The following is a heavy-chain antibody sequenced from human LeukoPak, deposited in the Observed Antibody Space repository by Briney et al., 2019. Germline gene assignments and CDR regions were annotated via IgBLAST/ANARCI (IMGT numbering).Heavy chain of an antibody. CDR1: GGTFSSYA. V-gene: IGHV1-69*13. D-gene: IGHD6-13*01. CDR2: IIPIFGTA. Sequence: SVKVSCKASGGTFSSYAISWVRQAPGQGLEWMGGIIPIFGTANYAQKFQGRVTITADESTSTAYMELSSLRSEDTAVYYCARATARVNWFDPWGQGTLVTVSS. CDR3: ARATARVNWFDP. J-gene: IGHJ5*02.